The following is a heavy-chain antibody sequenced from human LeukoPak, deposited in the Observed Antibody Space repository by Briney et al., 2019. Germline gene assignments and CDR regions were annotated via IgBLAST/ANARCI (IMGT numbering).Heavy chain of an antibody. Sequence: SETLSPTCGVSDYSIISDYYWGWIRQPPGKGLEWIGSIYHSGSTYYNPSLKSRVTISVDTSKNQFSLKLTSVTAADTAVYYCAREGTSGTNWFDPWGQGTLVTVSS. CDR3: AREGTSGTNWFDP. D-gene: IGHD3-10*01. CDR2: IYHSGST. V-gene: IGHV4-38-2*02. J-gene: IGHJ5*02. CDR1: DYSIISDYY.